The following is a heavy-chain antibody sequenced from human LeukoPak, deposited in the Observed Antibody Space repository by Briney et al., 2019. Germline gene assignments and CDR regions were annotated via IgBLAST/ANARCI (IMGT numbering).Heavy chain of an antibody. CDR1: GGSISSYY. CDR3: ATQPSDYYDSSGYYFDY. CDR2: IYTSGST. J-gene: IGHJ4*02. D-gene: IGHD3-22*01. Sequence: SETLSLTCTVSGGSISSYYWRWIRQPAGKGLEWIGRIYTSGSTNYNPSLKSRVTMSVDTSKNQFSLKLSSVTAADTAVYYCATQPSDYYDSSGYYFDYWGQGTLVTVSS. V-gene: IGHV4-4*07.